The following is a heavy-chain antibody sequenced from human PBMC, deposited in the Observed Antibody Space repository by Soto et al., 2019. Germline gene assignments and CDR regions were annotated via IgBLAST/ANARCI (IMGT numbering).Heavy chain of an antibody. D-gene: IGHD2-2*01. CDR3: AKGSAALYYYYYYMDV. J-gene: IGHJ6*03. CDR2: ISGSGGST. V-gene: IGHV3-23*01. Sequence: PWGSLRLSCAASGFTFSSYAMSWVRQAPGKGLEWVSAISGSGGSTYYADSVKGRFTISRDNSKNTLYLQMNSLRAEDTAVYYCAKGSAALYYYYYYMDVWGKGTTVTVSS. CDR1: GFTFSSYA.